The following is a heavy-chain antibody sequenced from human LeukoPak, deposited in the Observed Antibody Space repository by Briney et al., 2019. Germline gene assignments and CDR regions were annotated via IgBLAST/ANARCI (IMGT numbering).Heavy chain of an antibody. CDR1: GFSLSTSGVG. V-gene: IGHV2-5*02. CDR2: IYWDDDK. CDR3: AHNGGILVGATARNRAFDI. J-gene: IGHJ3*02. D-gene: IGHD1-26*01. Sequence: ESGPTLVNPTQTLTLTCTFSGFSLSTSGVGVGWIRQPPGKALEWLALIYWDDDKRYSPSLKSRLTITKDTSKNQVVLTMTNMDPVDTATYYCAHNGGILVGATARNRAFDIWGQGTMVTVSS.